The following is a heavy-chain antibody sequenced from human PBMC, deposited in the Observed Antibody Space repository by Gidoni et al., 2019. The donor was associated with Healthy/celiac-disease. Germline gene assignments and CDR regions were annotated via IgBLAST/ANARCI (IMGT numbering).Heavy chain of an antibody. CDR2: ISGSGGST. Sequence: EVQLLESGGGLVQPGGSLRLSSAASRVTFSSYAMSWVRQAPGKGLEWVSAISGSGGSTYYADSVKSRFTISRDNSKNTLYLQMNSLRAEDTAVYYCATHLVVPPSRVDYWGQGTLVTVSS. CDR3: ATHLVVPPSRVDY. CDR1: RVTFSSYA. V-gene: IGHV3-23*01. J-gene: IGHJ4*02. D-gene: IGHD3-22*01.